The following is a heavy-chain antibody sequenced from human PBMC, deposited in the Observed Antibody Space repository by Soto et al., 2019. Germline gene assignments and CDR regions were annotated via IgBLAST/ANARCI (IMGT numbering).Heavy chain of an antibody. CDR3: ARDPHDYGDYEGY. J-gene: IGHJ4*02. D-gene: IGHD4-17*01. Sequence: GGSLRLSCAASGFTFSSYGMHWVRQAPGKGLEWVAVIWYDGSNKYYADSVKGRFTISRDNSKNTLYLQMNSLRAEDTAVYYCARDPHDYGDYEGYWGQGTLVTVSS. V-gene: IGHV3-33*01. CDR2: IWYDGSNK. CDR1: GFTFSSYG.